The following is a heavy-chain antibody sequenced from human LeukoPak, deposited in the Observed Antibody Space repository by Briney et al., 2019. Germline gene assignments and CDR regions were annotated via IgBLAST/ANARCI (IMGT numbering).Heavy chain of an antibody. J-gene: IGHJ4*02. V-gene: IGHV4-39*07. D-gene: IGHD2-15*01. CDR3: AREVVAATETFDY. CDR2: IYYSGST. Sequence: GWVRQAPGKGLEWIGSIYYSGSTYYNPSPKSRVTISVDTSKNQFSLKLSSLTAADTAVYYCAREVVAATETFDYWGQGTLVTVSS.